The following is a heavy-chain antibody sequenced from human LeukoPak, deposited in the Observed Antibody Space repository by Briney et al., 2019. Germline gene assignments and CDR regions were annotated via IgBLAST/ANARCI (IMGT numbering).Heavy chain of an antibody. CDR3: ARVGITIFGVVTAFDP. D-gene: IGHD3-3*01. CDR2: IYYSGST. V-gene: IGHV4-39*07. Sequence: SETLSLTCTVSGGSISSSSYYWGWIRQPPGKGLEWIGSIYYSGSTYYNPSLKSRVTISVDTSKNQFSLKLSSVTAADTAVYYCARVGITIFGVVTAFDPWGQGTLVTVSS. J-gene: IGHJ5*02. CDR1: GGSISSSSYY.